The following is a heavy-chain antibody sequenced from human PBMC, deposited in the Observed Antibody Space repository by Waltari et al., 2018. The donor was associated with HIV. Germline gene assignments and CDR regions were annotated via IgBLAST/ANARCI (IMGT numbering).Heavy chain of an antibody. CDR3: ARIVGKISVRHDY. V-gene: IGHV4-39*01. CDR1: GGSISSSSYY. D-gene: IGHD3-22*01. Sequence: QLQLQESGPGLVKPSETLSLTCTVSGGSISSSSYYWGWIRQPPGKGLEWIGSIHYSGSTYYNPSLKSRVTISVDTSKNQFSLKLSSVTAADTAGYYCARIVGKISVRHDYWGQGTLVTVSS. J-gene: IGHJ4*02. CDR2: IHYSGST.